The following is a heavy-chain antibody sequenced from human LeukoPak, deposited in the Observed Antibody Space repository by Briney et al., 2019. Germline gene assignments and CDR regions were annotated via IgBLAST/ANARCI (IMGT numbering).Heavy chain of an antibody. J-gene: IGHJ4*02. V-gene: IGHV3-7*01. Sequence: GGSLRLSCAASEFTFSSFAMSWVRQAPGKGLEWVANIKQDGSEKYYVDSVKGRFTISRDNAKNSLYLQMNSLRAEDTAVYYCARDLFRYTYWGQGTLVTVSS. CDR2: IKQDGSEK. CDR3: ARDLFRYTY. CDR1: EFTFSSFA. D-gene: IGHD5-12*01.